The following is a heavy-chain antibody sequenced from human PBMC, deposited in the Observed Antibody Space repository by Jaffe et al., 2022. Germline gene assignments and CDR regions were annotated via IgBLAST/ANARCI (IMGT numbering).Heavy chain of an antibody. CDR3: ARELGGSGSYSMSYYFDY. J-gene: IGHJ4*02. CDR1: GGSISSYY. V-gene: IGHV4-59*01. CDR2: IYYSGST. Sequence: QVQLQESGPGLVKPSETLSLTCTVSGGSISSYYWSWIRQPPGKGLEWIGYIYYSGSTNYNPSLKSRVTISVDTSKNQFSLKLSSVTAADTAVYYCARELGGSGSYSMSYYFDYWGQGTLVTVSS. D-gene: IGHD3-10*01.